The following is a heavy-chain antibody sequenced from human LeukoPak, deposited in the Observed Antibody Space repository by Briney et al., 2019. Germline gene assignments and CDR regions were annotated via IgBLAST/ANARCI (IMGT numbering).Heavy chain of an antibody. CDR1: GGSISSSSYY. CDR2: IYTSGST. D-gene: IGHD6-19*01. CDR3: ARGSGWYAFDI. Sequence: PSETLSLTCTVSGGSISSSSYYWSWIRQPAGKGLEWVGRIYTSGSTNYNPSLKSRVTISVDTSKNQFSLKLSSVTAADTAVYYCARGSGWYAFDIWGQGIMVTVSS. V-gene: IGHV4-61*02. J-gene: IGHJ3*02.